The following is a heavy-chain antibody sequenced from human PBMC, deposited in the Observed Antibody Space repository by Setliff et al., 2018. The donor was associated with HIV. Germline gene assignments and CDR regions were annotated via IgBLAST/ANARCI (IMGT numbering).Heavy chain of an antibody. J-gene: IGHJ4*02. CDR3: AREHGTSWPYFDF. CDR2: ISGYSGHT. V-gene: IGHV1-18*01. CDR1: GYTLSDYD. Sequence: ASVKVSCKTSGYTLSDYDVAWVRQAPGQGPEWMGWISGYSGHTSYAQNFQGRVTMTTDTSTNTAYLELRGLRSDDTAIYYCAREHGTSWPYFDFWGQGTLVTVST.